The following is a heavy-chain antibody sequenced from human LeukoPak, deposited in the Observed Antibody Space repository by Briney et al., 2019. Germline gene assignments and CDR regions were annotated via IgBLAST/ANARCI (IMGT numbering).Heavy chain of an antibody. CDR1: AFTFSSYW. CDR3: ARGGSGYYPNFDY. J-gene: IGHJ4*02. D-gene: IGHD3-22*01. Sequence: GGSLRLSCAASAFTFSSYWMSWVRQAPGKGLEWVAIIKQDGCEKYYVDSVKGRFTISRDNAKNSLYLQMNSLRAEDTAVYYCARGGSGYYPNFDYWGQGTLVTVSS. V-gene: IGHV3-7*01. CDR2: IKQDGCEK.